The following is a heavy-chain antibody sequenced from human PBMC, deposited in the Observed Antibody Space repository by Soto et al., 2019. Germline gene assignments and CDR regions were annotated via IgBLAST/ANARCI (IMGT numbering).Heavy chain of an antibody. J-gene: IGHJ4*02. CDR1: GDSVSSNTAA. CDR2: TYYRSNWRH. Sequence: PSQTLSLTCAISGDSVSSNTAAWNWIRSSPSRGLEWLGRTYYRSNWRHDYAVSVKSRINVNPDTSKTHFSLQLNSVTPDDTAVYYCDRGVAGNGFDLWGQGNLVTVSS. CDR3: DRGVAGNGFDL. D-gene: IGHD6-19*01. V-gene: IGHV6-1*01.